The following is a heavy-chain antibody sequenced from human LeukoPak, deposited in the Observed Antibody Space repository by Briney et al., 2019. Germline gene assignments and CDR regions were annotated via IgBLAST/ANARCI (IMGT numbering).Heavy chain of an antibody. Sequence: PGGSLRLSCAASGFTFSSYAMHRVRQAPGKGLEWVAVIAYDGSNKYYADSVKGRFTISRDNSKNTLYLQMNSLRAEDTAVYYCAGGHATDYWGQGTLVTVSS. CDR1: GFTFSSYA. CDR2: IAYDGSNK. V-gene: IGHV3-30*04. J-gene: IGHJ4*02. CDR3: AGGHATDY.